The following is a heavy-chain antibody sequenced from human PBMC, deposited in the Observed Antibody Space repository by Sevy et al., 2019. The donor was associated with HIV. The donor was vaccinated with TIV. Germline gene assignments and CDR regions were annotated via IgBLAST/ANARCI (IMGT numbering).Heavy chain of an antibody. Sequence: GESLKISCKGSGFSFTSYWIGWVRQMPGKGLEWMGIIYPCDSDTSYSPSFQGQVTISADKSINTAYLQWSSLKASDNAMYYCARLSYYDSSGSPDAFDIWGQGTMVTVSS. J-gene: IGHJ3*02. CDR2: IYPCDSDT. V-gene: IGHV5-51*01. CDR1: GFSFTSYW. D-gene: IGHD3-22*01. CDR3: ARLSYYDSSGSPDAFDI.